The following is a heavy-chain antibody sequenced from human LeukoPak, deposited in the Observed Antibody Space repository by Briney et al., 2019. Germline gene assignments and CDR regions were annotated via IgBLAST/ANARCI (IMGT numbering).Heavy chain of an antibody. J-gene: IGHJ4*02. CDR2: ISGSGGST. CDR1: GFTFSSYA. CDR3: AKFGVVMNYFDY. V-gene: IGHV3-23*01. D-gene: IGHD3-3*01. Sequence: GGSLRLSCAASGFTFSSYAMSWVRQAPGKGLEWVSAISGSGGSTYYADSVKGRFTISRDDSKNTLYLQMNSLRAEDTAVYYCAKFGVVMNYFDYWGQGTLVTVSS.